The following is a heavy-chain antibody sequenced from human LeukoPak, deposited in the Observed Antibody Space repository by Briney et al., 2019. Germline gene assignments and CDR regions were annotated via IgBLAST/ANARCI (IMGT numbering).Heavy chain of an antibody. D-gene: IGHD3/OR15-3a*01. Sequence: PGGSLRLSCAASGFTFSSYAMSWVRQAPGKGLEWVSAISGSGGSTYYADSVKGRFTISRDNSKNTLYLQMNSLRAEDTAVYYCAQKGLYYYFMDVWGKGTTVTVSS. CDR1: GFTFSSYA. CDR3: AQKGLYYYFMDV. CDR2: ISGSGGST. V-gene: IGHV3-23*01. J-gene: IGHJ6*03.